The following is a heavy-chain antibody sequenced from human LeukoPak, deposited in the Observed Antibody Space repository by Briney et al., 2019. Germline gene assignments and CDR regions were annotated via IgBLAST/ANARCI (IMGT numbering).Heavy chain of an antibody. CDR3: ARETAVAGTFDY. J-gene: IGHJ4*02. Sequence: GGSLRLSCAASGFTFSSYAMHWVRQAPGKGLEYVSAISSNGGSTYYANSVKGRFTISRDNSKNTLYLQMGSLRAEDMAVYYCARETAVAGTFDYWGQGTLVTVSS. CDR1: GFTFSSYA. V-gene: IGHV3-64*01. CDR2: ISSNGGST. D-gene: IGHD6-19*01.